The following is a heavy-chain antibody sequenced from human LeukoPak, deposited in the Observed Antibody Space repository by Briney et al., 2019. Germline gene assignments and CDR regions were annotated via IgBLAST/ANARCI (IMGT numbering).Heavy chain of an antibody. Sequence: QPGGSLRLSCAASGFTFGDYSMHWVRQSPEKGLEWISLISWDSTTRYYAESVEGRFTVSRDNSQNSLYLQMNSLTSDDSALYYCAKDWQSSIEHWGQGTPVIVSP. V-gene: IGHV3-43*01. J-gene: IGHJ1*01. CDR2: ISWDSTTR. D-gene: IGHD2-21*01. CDR3: AKDWQSSIEH. CDR1: GFTFGDYS.